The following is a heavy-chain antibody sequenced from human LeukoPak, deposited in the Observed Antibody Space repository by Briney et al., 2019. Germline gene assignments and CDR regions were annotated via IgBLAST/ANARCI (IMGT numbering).Heavy chain of an antibody. CDR1: GGSFSGYY. CDR2: INHSGST. V-gene: IGHV4-34*01. Sequence: SETLSLTCAVSGGSFSGYYWSWIRQPPGKGLEWIGEINHSGSTNYNPSLKSRVTISVDTSKNQFSLKLSSVTAADTAVYYCARGSNPLGAFDIWGQGTMVTVSS. D-gene: IGHD1-26*01. CDR3: ARGSNPLGAFDI. J-gene: IGHJ3*02.